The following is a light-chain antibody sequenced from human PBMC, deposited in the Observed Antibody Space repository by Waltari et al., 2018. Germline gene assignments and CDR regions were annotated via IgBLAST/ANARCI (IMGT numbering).Light chain of an antibody. CDR1: ASHIGNNV. CDR2: RSA. CDR3: AAWDDSLNGRWV. Sequence: QSVLTQPPSASGTPGQGVTISCSGGASHIGNNVVNWYQQVPGKAPKLLIYRSARRPAGVPDRFSGSKSGTSASLAISGLQSEDEADYYCAAWDDSLNGRWVFGGGTKVTVL. J-gene: IGLJ3*02. V-gene: IGLV1-44*01.